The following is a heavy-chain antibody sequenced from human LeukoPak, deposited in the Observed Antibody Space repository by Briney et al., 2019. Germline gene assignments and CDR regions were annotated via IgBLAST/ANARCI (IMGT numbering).Heavy chain of an antibody. D-gene: IGHD2-8*01. Sequence: GASVKVSCKASGGTFSSYAISWVRQAPGQGLEWMGRINPNSGDTKYAQKFQGRVTMTRDTSISTAYMELTRLRSDDTAVYYCARGGLRVMVYRLYYMDVWGKGTTVTVSS. V-gene: IGHV1-2*02. J-gene: IGHJ6*03. CDR2: INPNSGDT. CDR3: ARGGLRVMVYRLYYMDV. CDR1: GGTFSSYA.